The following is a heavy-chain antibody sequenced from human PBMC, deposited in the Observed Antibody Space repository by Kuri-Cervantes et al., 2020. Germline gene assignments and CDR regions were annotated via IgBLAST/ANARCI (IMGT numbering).Heavy chain of an antibody. D-gene: IGHD4-17*01. Sequence: GSLRLSCAVSDVSIGRTNWWSWVRQSPGKGLEWIGDIDNTGSTHYNPSLKSRVTISVDTSKKQFSLILTSVTAADTAVYYCATVGGGDFSYYYYMDVWGKGTTVTVSS. CDR2: IDNTGST. J-gene: IGHJ6*03. CDR1: DVSIGRTNW. V-gene: IGHV4-4*02. CDR3: ATVGGGDFSYYYYMDV.